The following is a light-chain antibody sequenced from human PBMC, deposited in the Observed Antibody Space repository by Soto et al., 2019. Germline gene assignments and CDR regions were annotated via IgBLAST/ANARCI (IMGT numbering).Light chain of an antibody. CDR1: QSVRSIH. CDR3: QQYGSSPPIT. CDR2: WAS. J-gene: IGKJ5*01. Sequence: EIVLTQSPGTLSLSPGERATLSCRASQSVRSIHLAWYQQRPGQSPKVLFYWASVRESGVPDRFSGSGSGTDFTLTISRLEPEDFAVYYCQQYGSSPPITFGQGTRLEIK. V-gene: IGKV3-20*01.